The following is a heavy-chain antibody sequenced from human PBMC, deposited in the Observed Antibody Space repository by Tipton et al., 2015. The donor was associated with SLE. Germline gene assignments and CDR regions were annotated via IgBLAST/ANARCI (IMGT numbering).Heavy chain of an antibody. CDR2: IYYNGDT. CDR3: ARGRNSWNNEAFHI. Sequence: TLSLTCSVSGAFINSHYWSWIRQPPGKGLEWIGYIYYNGDTNYNPPLKSRVALSIDTSRKQFSLKLTSVTAADTAVYYCARGRNSWNNEAFHIWGQGTMVTVSS. V-gene: IGHV4-59*11. J-gene: IGHJ3*02. D-gene: IGHD1/OR15-1a*01. CDR1: GAFINSHY.